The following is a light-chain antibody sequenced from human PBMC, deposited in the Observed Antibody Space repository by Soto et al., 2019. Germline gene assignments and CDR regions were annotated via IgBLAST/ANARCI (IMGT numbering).Light chain of an antibody. Sequence: QSALTQPASVSGSPGQSITISCTGTSSDVGGYNYVSWYQQHPGKAPKLMFYDVSNRPSGVSNRFSGSKSGNTASLTISGLQAEYEADYYCSSYTSSSTLLYVFGTGTKLTVL. J-gene: IGLJ1*01. CDR3: SSYTSSSTLLYV. CDR1: SSDVGGYNY. V-gene: IGLV2-14*01. CDR2: DVS.